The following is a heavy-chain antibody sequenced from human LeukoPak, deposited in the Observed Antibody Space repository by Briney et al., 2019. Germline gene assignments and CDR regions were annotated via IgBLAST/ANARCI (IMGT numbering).Heavy chain of an antibody. J-gene: IGHJ6*02. Sequence: GGSLRLSCAASGFTFSDYYMSWIRQAPGKGLEWVSYISSSGSTIYYADSVKGRFTISRDNAKNSLYLQMNSLRAEDTAVYYCARAVTPSSWYAMDYYYYYGMDVWGQGTTVTVSS. CDR2: ISSSGSTI. V-gene: IGHV3-11*01. D-gene: IGHD6-13*01. CDR1: GFTFSDYY. CDR3: ARAVTPSSWYAMDYYYYYGMDV.